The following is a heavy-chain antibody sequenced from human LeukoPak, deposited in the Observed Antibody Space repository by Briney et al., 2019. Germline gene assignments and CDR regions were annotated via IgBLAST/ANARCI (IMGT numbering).Heavy chain of an antibody. J-gene: IGHJ4*02. Sequence: ASVKVSCKASGYTFTGYYMHWVRQAPGQGLEWMGWISPNSGATNYAQKFQARVTMTGDTSISTAYMELSSLRSDDTAVYYCARAPMDIVVVPAAMRGPNFDYWGQGTLVTVSS. D-gene: IGHD2-2*03. CDR1: GYTFTGYY. CDR3: ARAPMDIVVVPAAMRGPNFDY. V-gene: IGHV1-2*02. CDR2: ISPNSGAT.